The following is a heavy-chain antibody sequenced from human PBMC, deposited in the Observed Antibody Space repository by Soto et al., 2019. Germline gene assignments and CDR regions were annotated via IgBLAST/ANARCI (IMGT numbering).Heavy chain of an antibody. CDR2: TYYRSRWYN. D-gene: IGHD2-15*01. V-gene: IGHV6-1*01. CDR3: ARGGISGGSKMAV. CDR1: GDSVSSNGDA. J-gene: IGHJ6*04. Sequence: PSQTLSLTCTISGDSVSSNGDAWNWIRQSPSGGLEWLGRTYYRSRWYNDYAVSVRSRITINPDTSKNQFSLNLSSVTPEDTAVYYCARGGISGGSKMAVWGKGTTVTVSS.